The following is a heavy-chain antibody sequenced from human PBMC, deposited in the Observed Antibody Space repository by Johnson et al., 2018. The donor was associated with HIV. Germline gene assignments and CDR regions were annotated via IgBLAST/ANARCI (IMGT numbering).Heavy chain of an antibody. J-gene: IGHJ3*02. CDR3: AKDLNPDNWNPDAFDI. CDR1: GFTFSDYW. CDR2: IKHDGSAK. D-gene: IGHD1-20*01. Sequence: EMQLVESGGGLVQPGGSLRLSCAASGFTFSDYWMSWVRQVPGKGLEWVANIKHDGSAKYYADSVKGRFTISRDNSKNTLYLQMNSLRAEDTAVYYCAKDLNPDNWNPDAFDIWGQGTIVTVSS. V-gene: IGHV3-7*01.